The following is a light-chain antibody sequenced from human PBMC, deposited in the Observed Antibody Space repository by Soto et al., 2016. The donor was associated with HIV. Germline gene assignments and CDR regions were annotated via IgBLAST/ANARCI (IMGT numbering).Light chain of an antibody. CDR2: GKN. J-gene: IGLJ2*01. V-gene: IGLV3-19*01. CDR3: SSRDSSDNPGVV. CDR1: SLRSYY. Sequence: SSELTQDPAVSVALGQTVRITCQGNSLRSYYASWYQQKPGQAPVLLNYGKNYRPSGIPDRFSGSSSGNSASLTITGAQAEDEADYYCSSRDSSDNPGVVFGGGTKLTVL.